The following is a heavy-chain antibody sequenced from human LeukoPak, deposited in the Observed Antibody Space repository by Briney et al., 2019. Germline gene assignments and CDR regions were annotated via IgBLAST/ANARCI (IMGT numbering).Heavy chain of an antibody. D-gene: IGHD1-1*01. CDR3: ATWNWNVYYFNY. Sequence: GGSLRLCCAASGFTFSSSPMSWARQAPGKGLEWVSAISGSGGTTYYADSVKGRFTISRDNSKNTLYLQMNSLRAEDAAVYYCATWNWNVYYFNYWGQGTLVTVSS. CDR1: GFTFSSSP. J-gene: IGHJ4*02. V-gene: IGHV3-23*01. CDR2: ISGSGGTT.